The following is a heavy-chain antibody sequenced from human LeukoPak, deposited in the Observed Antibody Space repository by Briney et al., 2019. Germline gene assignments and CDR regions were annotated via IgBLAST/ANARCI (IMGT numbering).Heavy chain of an antibody. CDR1: GGSISSYY. D-gene: IGHD6-25*01. V-gene: IGHV4-59*01. J-gene: IGHJ4*02. CDR2: IYHTGST. CDR3: ARRGRNSSGWQDYL. Sequence: SETLSLICTVSGGSISSYYWSWIRQPPGKGREWIANIYHTGSTNYNPSLSSRVTISIDTAKNQFSLKLTSVTAADTAVYYCARRGRNSSGWQDYLWGQGTLVTVSS.